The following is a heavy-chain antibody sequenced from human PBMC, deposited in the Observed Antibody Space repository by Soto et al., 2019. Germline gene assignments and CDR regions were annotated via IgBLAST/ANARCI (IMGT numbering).Heavy chain of an antibody. CDR1: GGSISSSSYF. V-gene: IGHV4-39*01. CDR2: IYYSGST. Sequence: SETLSLTCTVTGGSISSSSYFWGWIRQPPGKGLEWIGSIYYSGSTYYNPSLKSRVTVSVDTSKNQFSLKLSSVTAADTAVYYCARHPSDFWFDPWGQGTLVTVSS. CDR3: ARHPSDFWFDP. D-gene: IGHD2-21*02. J-gene: IGHJ5*02.